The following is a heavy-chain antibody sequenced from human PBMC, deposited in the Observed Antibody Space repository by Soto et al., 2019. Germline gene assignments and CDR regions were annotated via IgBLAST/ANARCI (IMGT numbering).Heavy chain of an antibody. CDR2: ISAYNGNT. CDR3: ARGRSELRYFDWLLPYYYGMDV. CDR1: GYTFTSYG. D-gene: IGHD3-9*01. J-gene: IGHJ6*02. Sequence: ASVKVSCKASGYTFTSYGISWVRQAPGQGLEWMGWISAYNGNTNYAQKLQGRVTMNTDTSTSTAYMELRSLRSDDTAVYYCARGRSELRYFDWLLPYYYGMDVWGQGNTVTVSS. V-gene: IGHV1-18*04.